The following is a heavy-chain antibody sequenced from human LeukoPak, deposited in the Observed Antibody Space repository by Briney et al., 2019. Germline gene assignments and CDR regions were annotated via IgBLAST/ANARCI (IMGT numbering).Heavy chain of an antibody. J-gene: IGHJ3*02. CDR3: AGELRDAFDI. D-gene: IGHD1-26*01. CDR2: IYTSGST. V-gene: IGHV4-4*07. CDR1: GGSISSYY. Sequence: PSETLSLTCTASGGSISSYYWSWIRQPAGKGLEWIGRIYTSGSTNYNPSLKSRVTLSVDTSKNQSSLKLSSVPAADTAVYYCAGELRDAFDIWGQGTMVTVSS.